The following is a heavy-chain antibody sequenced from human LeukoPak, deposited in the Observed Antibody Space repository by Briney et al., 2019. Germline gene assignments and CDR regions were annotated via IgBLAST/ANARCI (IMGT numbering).Heavy chain of an antibody. CDR1: GDSVSRNSVD. J-gene: IGHJ5*02. D-gene: IGHD3-22*01. Sequence: SQTLSLTCAISGDSVSRNSVDWNWLRQSPSRGLEWLGRTYYRSKWYNDYAVSVKSRITINPDTSKNQFSLQLNSVTPEDTAVYYCTRAYYYDSSGSLNWFDPWGQGTLVTVSS. CDR3: TRAYYYDSSGSLNWFDP. CDR2: TYYRSKWYN. V-gene: IGHV6-1*01.